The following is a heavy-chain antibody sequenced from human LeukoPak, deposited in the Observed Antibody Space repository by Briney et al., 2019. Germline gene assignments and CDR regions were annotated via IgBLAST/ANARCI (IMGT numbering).Heavy chain of an antibody. CDR2: ISGSGGTT. Sequence: PGGSLRLSCAASGFTFSSYAMSWVRQAPGKGLEWVSAISGSGGTTYYADSVKGRITIPRDNSKNTLYLQMNSLRAEDTAVYYCAKGWHILTGLHDCWGQGTLVTVSS. V-gene: IGHV3-23*01. J-gene: IGHJ4*02. D-gene: IGHD3-9*01. CDR1: GFTFSSYA. CDR3: AKGWHILTGLHDC.